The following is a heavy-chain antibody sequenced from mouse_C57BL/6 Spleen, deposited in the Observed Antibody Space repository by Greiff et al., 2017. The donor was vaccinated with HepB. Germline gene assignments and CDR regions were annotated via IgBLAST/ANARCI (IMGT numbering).Heavy chain of an antibody. J-gene: IGHJ2*01. CDR3: ARGIYYGYAFDY. CDR2: INPGSGGT. V-gene: IGHV1-54*01. D-gene: IGHD2-2*01. Sequence: VQLQESGAELVRPGTSVKVSCKASGYAFTNYLIEWVKQRPGQGLEWIGVINPGSGGTNYNEKFKGKATLTADKSSSTAYMQLSSLTSEDSAVYFCARGIYYGYAFDYWGQGTTLTVSS. CDR1: GYAFTNYL.